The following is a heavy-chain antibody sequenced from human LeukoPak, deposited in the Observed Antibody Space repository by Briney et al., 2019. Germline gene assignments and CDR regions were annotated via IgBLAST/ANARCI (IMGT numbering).Heavy chain of an antibody. CDR1: GFSFRNAW. D-gene: IGHD5-18*01. V-gene: IGHV3-15*01. J-gene: IGHJ4*02. CDR3: TTDRYNYGSDY. CDR2: IRSKADGGTT. Sequence: GGALRLSCAASGFSFRNAWLTWVRQAPGKGLAWVGRIRSKADGGTTDYAAPVKGRFNISRDDSKNTLYLQIDSLKTEDTAVYYCTTDRYNYGSDYWGQGTLVTVSS.